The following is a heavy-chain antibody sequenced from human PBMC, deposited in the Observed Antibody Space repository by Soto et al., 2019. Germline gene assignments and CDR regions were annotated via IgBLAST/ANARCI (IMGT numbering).Heavy chain of an antibody. V-gene: IGHV4-4*02. CDR1: SGSISSSNW. D-gene: IGHD2-2*03. Sequence: QVQLQESGPGLVKPSGTLSLTCAVSSGSISSSNWWSWVRQPPGKGLEWIGEIYHSGSTNYNPSLNSRVTISVDKSKNQFSLKLSSVTAADTAVYYCAREGLDIVVVPAANFYYYYMDVWGKGTTVTVSS. CDR3: AREGLDIVVVPAANFYYYYMDV. CDR2: IYHSGST. J-gene: IGHJ6*03.